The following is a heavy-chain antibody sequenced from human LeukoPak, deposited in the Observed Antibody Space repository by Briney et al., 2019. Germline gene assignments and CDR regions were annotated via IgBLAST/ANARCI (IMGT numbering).Heavy chain of an antibody. J-gene: IGHJ4*02. V-gene: IGHV3-48*02. CDR2: ISSSSSTI. CDR1: GFTFSSSS. CDR3: AREMAHYFDSSGYSF. D-gene: IGHD3-22*01. Sequence: PGGSLRLSCAASGFTFSSSSMNWVRQAPGKGLEWVSYISSSSSTIHYAESVKGRYTISRDNAKNSLYLRMNSLRDEDTAVYYCAREMAHYFDSSGYSFWGQGTLVTVSS.